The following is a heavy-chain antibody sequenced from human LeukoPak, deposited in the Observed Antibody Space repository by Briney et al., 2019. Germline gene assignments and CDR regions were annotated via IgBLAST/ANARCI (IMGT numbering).Heavy chain of an antibody. Sequence: SETLSLTCTVSGGSISSSSYYWGWIRQPPGKGLEWIGSIYYSGSTYYNPSLKSRVTISVDTSKNQFSLKLSSVTAADTAVYYCARRGAVAGTSDYWGQGTLVTVSS. J-gene: IGHJ4*02. V-gene: IGHV4-39*07. D-gene: IGHD6-19*01. CDR2: IYYSGST. CDR1: GGSISSSSYY. CDR3: ARRGAVAGTSDY.